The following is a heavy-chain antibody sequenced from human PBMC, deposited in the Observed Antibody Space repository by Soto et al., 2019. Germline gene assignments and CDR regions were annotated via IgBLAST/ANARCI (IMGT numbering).Heavy chain of an antibody. J-gene: IGHJ4*02. V-gene: IGHV4-59*01. CDR1: GGSISSYY. D-gene: IGHD3-10*01. Sequence: SETLSLTCTVSGGSISSYYWSWIRQPPGKGLEWIGYIYYSGSTNYNPSLKSRVTISVDTSKNQFSLKLSSVTAADTAVYYCARAAALYYYGSGSYYPPFDYWGQGTLVTVSS. CDR3: ARAAALYYYGSGSYYPPFDY. CDR2: IYYSGST.